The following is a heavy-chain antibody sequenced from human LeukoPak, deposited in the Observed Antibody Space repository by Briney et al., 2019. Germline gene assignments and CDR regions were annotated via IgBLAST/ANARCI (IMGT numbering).Heavy chain of an antibody. Sequence: AASVKVSCKASGYTFTSYGISWVRQAPGQGLEWMGWISAYNGNTNYAQKLQGRVTMTTDTSTSTAYMELRSLRSDDTAVYYCARDEESVYYYDSSGYPDHWGQGTLVTVSS. J-gene: IGHJ4*02. D-gene: IGHD3-22*01. CDR3: ARDEESVYYYDSSGYPDH. V-gene: IGHV1-18*01. CDR2: ISAYNGNT. CDR1: GYTFTSYG.